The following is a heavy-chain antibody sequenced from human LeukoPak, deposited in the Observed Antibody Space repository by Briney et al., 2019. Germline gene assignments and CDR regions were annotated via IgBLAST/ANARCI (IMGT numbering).Heavy chain of an antibody. Sequence: ASVKVSCKATGYTFTSYYMHWVRQAPGQGLEWMGIINPSGGSTSYAQKFQGRVTMTRDMSASTAYMELSSLRSEDMAVYYCARDGLMVRGVKSYYMDVWGKGTTVTVSS. J-gene: IGHJ6*03. CDR2: INPSGGST. CDR3: ARDGLMVRGVKSYYMDV. V-gene: IGHV1-46*01. D-gene: IGHD3-10*01. CDR1: GYTFTSYY.